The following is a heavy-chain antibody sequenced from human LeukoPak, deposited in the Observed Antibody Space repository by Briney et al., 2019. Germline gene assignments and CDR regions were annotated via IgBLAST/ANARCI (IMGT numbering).Heavy chain of an antibody. CDR1: GATFTSST. J-gene: IGHJ6*03. V-gene: IGHV1-69*05. CDR2: IIPIFGTA. CDR3: GGTVIQVGALPDHYYYYMDV. Sequence: GASVKLSCTASGATFTSSTISWGRQAPGQGLAWVGGIIPIFGTANYAQKFQCRVTITTDESTNTAYGEQSSLRSEDTAVYYCGGTVIQVGALPDHYYYYMDVWGKGTTVTVSS. D-gene: IGHD1-26*01.